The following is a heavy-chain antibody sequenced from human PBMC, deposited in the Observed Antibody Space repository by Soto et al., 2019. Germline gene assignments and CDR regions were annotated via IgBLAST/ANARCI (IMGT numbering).Heavy chain of an antibody. D-gene: IGHD7-27*01. J-gene: IGHJ4*02. Sequence: QVQLQESGPGLVKPSQTLSLTCTVSGGSISSGDYYWSWIRQPPGKGLEWIGYIYYSGSTYYNPSLKSRVTISVDTSKNQFSLKLSSVTAADTAVYYCAREQRNGRNWGGIDYWGQGTLVTVSS. CDR3: AREQRNGRNWGGIDY. CDR2: IYYSGST. CDR1: GGSISSGDYY. V-gene: IGHV4-30-4*01.